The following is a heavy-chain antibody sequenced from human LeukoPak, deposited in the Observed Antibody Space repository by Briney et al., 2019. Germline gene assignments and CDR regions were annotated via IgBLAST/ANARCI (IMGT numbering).Heavy chain of an antibody. Sequence: ASVKVSCKASGYTFTDDYVHWVRQAPGQGLEWMGWINPNSGVTNYAQKFQGRVTMTRDTSISTAFMELSRLRSDDTAVYYCFAYDSDTSLDYWGQGTLVSVSS. D-gene: IGHD3-22*01. CDR2: INPNSGVT. CDR1: GYTFTDDY. J-gene: IGHJ4*02. V-gene: IGHV1-2*02. CDR3: FAYDSDTSLDY.